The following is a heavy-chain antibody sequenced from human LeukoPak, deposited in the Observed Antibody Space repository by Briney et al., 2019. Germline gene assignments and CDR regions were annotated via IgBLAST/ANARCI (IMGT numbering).Heavy chain of an antibody. D-gene: IGHD3-22*01. CDR2: ISWNSGSI. CDR3: AKDSAEDYYDSSGYYSSGAFDI. V-gene: IGHV3-9*01. CDR1: GFTFDDYA. J-gene: IGHJ3*02. Sequence: GGPLRLSCAASGFTFDDYAMHWVRQAPGKGLEWVSGISWNSGSIGYADSVKGRFTISRDNAKNSLYLQMNSLRAEDTALYYCAKDSAEDYYDSSGYYSSGAFDIWGQGTMVTVSS.